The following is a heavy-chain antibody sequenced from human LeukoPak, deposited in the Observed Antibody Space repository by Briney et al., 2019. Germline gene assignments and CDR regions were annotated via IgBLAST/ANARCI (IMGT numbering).Heavy chain of an antibody. CDR1: GGSISSSSYY. V-gene: IGHV4-39*07. Sequence: SETLSLTCTVSGGSISSSSYYWGWIRQPPGKGLEWIGSIYYSGSTYYNPSLKSRVTISVDTSKNQFSLKLSSVTAADTAVYYCARVYSDYYDIYYFDYWGQGTLVTVSS. J-gene: IGHJ4*02. D-gene: IGHD3-22*01. CDR3: ARVYSDYYDIYYFDY. CDR2: IYYSGST.